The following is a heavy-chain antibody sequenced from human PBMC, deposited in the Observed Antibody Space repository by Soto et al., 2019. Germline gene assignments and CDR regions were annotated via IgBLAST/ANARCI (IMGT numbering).Heavy chain of an antibody. D-gene: IGHD2-8*02. CDR3: EATGGHYFGLSV. V-gene: IGHV1-18*01. J-gene: IGHJ6*02. CDR1: DHTFTYYG. CDR2: ISGYNGNT. Sequence: QGQLVQSGGEVKKPGASVKVSCNCSDHTFTYYGINWVRRAPGHGLERRGWISGYNGNTKYAQKFLDRVTMSADTRTRTAFMEMRSLTSDDTAVYVCEATGGHYFGLSVWGQVTTVTVSS.